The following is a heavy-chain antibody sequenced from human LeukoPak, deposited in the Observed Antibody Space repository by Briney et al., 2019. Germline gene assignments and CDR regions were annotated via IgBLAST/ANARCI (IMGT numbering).Heavy chain of an antibody. Sequence: SETLSLTCTVSGGSISSYYWSWIRQPPGKGLEWIGYIYYSGSTSYNPSLKSRVTISVDTSKNQFSLKLSSVTAADTAVYYCARVGYCSSTSCYGDSIWFDPWGQGTLVTASS. CDR1: GGSISSYY. D-gene: IGHD2-2*01. CDR3: ARVGYCSSTSCYGDSIWFDP. CDR2: IYYSGST. V-gene: IGHV4-59*01. J-gene: IGHJ5*02.